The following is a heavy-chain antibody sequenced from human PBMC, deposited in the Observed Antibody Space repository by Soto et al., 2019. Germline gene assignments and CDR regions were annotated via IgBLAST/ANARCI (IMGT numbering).Heavy chain of an antibody. J-gene: IGHJ6*02. CDR2: IDYSGGT. V-gene: IGHV4-31*03. Sequence: QMQLQESGPELVKPSQTLSLICTVSGYSMTSGGYYWSWIRHLPDKCLEWLGYIDYSGGTQFNPSLKNRVSMSVATSKNQFSLRLSSVTAADTAVYYCATLLGSHQHYYFGIDVWGQGTTVTVSS. CDR1: GYSMTSGGYY. CDR3: ATLLGSHQHYYFGIDV. D-gene: IGHD2-2*01.